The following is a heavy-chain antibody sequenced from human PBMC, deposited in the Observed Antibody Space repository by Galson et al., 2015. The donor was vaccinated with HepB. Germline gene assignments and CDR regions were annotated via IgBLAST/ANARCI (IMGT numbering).Heavy chain of an antibody. Sequence: SLRLSCAASGFTFSSYSMNWVRQAPGKGLEWVSSISSSSSYIYYADSVKGRFTISRDNAKNSLYLQMNSLRAEDTAVYYCARDSLLWFGDLRRTPYFDYWGQGTLVTVSS. J-gene: IGHJ4*02. D-gene: IGHD3-10*01. CDR1: GFTFSSYS. CDR2: ISSSSSYI. CDR3: ARDSLLWFGDLRRTPYFDY. V-gene: IGHV3-21*01.